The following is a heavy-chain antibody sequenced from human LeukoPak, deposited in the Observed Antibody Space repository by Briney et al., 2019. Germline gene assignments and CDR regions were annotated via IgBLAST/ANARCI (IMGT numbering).Heavy chain of an antibody. CDR1: GFTFSSYS. Sequence: GGSLRLSCAASGFTFSSYSMNGVRQAPGKGREWVSSISSSSSYIYYADSVKGRFTISRDNAKNSLYLQMNSLRAEDTDVYYCARDMTTVTMWDNDAFDIWGQGTMVTVSS. V-gene: IGHV3-21*01. J-gene: IGHJ3*02. CDR3: ARDMTTVTMWDNDAFDI. D-gene: IGHD4-17*01. CDR2: ISSSSSYI.